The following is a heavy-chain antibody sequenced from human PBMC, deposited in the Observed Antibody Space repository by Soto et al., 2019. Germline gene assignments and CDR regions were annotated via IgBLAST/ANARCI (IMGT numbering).Heavy chain of an antibody. Sequence: PGGSLRLSCAASGFTFSSYWMHWVRQAPGKGLVWVSRINSDGSSTSYADSVKGRLTISRDNAKNTLYLQMNSLRAEDTAVYYCARYKKTYSGSYYYYYGMDVWGQGTTVTVSS. J-gene: IGHJ6*02. CDR3: ARYKKTYSGSYYYYYGMDV. CDR1: GFTFSSYW. D-gene: IGHD1-26*01. CDR2: INSDGSST. V-gene: IGHV3-74*01.